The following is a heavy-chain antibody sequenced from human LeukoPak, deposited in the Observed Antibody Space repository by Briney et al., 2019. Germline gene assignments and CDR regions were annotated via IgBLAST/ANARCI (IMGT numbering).Heavy chain of an antibody. D-gene: IGHD7-27*01. CDR3: AREVTGDPYYYYGMDV. Sequence: ASVKVSCKASGYTFTGHYIHWVRQAPGQGPEWMGWMNPNNGETIYAQKFQGRVTMTRDTSISTAYMELSRLRSDDTAVYYCAREVTGDPYYYYGMDVWGQGTTVTVSS. V-gene: IGHV1-2*02. CDR1: GYTFTGHY. J-gene: IGHJ6*02. CDR2: MNPNNGET.